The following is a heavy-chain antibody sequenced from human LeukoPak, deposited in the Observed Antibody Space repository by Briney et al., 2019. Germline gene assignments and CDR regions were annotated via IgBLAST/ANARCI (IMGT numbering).Heavy chain of an antibody. J-gene: IGHJ4*02. CDR3: AREYQSPKESSGYFDY. Sequence: PGGSLRLSCAASGFTFTTYAMHWVRQAPGKGLEWVAVVSSDGKSEFYTDSVNGRFTISRDNSKNTLYLQMNSLRAEDTAVYYCAREYQSPKESSGYFDYWGQGTLVTVSS. V-gene: IGHV3-30*04. CDR2: VSSDGKSE. CDR1: GFTFTTYA. D-gene: IGHD3-10*01.